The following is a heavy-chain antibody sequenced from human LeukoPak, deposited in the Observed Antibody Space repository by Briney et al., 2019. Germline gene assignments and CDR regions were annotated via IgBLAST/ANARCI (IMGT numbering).Heavy chain of an antibody. CDR2: IKQDGSEK. CDR1: GFTFSNYW. CDR3: AREDQPRGTFDY. J-gene: IGHJ4*02. Sequence: GGSLRLSCAASGFTFSNYWMSWVRQAPGKGLEWVANIKQDGSEKYYVDSVKGRFTISRNNAKNSLYLQMNSLRAEDTALYYCAREDQPRGTFDYWGQGILVTVSS. D-gene: IGHD2-15*01. V-gene: IGHV3-7*05.